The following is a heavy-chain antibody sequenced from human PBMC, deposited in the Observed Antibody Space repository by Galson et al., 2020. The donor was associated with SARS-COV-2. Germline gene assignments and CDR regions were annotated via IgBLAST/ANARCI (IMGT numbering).Heavy chain of an antibody. D-gene: IGHD3-3*01. CDR3: ARFDRDFWSGYRTYYYMDV. Sequence: GGSLRLSCAASGFTFDDYGMSWVRQAPGKGLEWVSGINWNGGSTGYADSVKGRFTISRDNAKNSLYLQMNSLRAEDTALYHCARFDRDFWSGYRTYYYMDVCGKGTTVTVSS. J-gene: IGHJ6*03. CDR1: GFTFDDYG. CDR2: INWNGGST. V-gene: IGHV3-20*01.